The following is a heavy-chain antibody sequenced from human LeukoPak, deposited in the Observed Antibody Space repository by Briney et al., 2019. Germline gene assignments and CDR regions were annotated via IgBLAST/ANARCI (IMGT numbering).Heavy chain of an antibody. CDR2: ISGSGENT. D-gene: IGHD3-3*01. V-gene: IGHV3-23*01. J-gene: IGHJ4*02. CDR3: AKEEGWAQVWRVLDY. Sequence: PGGSLRLSCAASGFSFSNFAMTWVRQAPGKGLDWVSRISGSGENTYYADSVKGRFSISRDNSKNTLYLQMNSQRAEDTAVYYCAKEEGWAQVWRVLDYWGQGTLVTVSS. CDR1: GFSFSNFA.